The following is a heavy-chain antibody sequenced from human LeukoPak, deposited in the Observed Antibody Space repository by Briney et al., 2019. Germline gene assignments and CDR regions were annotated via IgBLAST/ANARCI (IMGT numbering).Heavy chain of an antibody. CDR3: AKVSVGPLSRPTHVALYYGMDV. CDR2: IGSSGATT. Sequence: GGSLRVSCEASGFTFNKFAMSWVRQAPGKGPEWVSAIGSSGATTFYADSVKGRCTISRDNSKNTVYLEMNSPRAEDTAIYYCAKVSVGPLSRPTHVALYYGMDVWGQGTTVTVSS. J-gene: IGHJ6*02. V-gene: IGHV3-23*01. CDR1: GFTFNKFA. D-gene: IGHD2-8*01.